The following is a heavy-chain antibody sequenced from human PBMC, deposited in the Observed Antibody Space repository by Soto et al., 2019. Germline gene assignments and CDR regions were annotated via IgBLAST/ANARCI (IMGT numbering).Heavy chain of an antibody. J-gene: IGHJ4*02. CDR1: GFTFNVYA. D-gene: IGHD3-22*01. CDR2: ISNNGNT. CDR3: AKLLGISGWSFDY. V-gene: IGHV3-23*01. Sequence: VQVLESGGGLVQPGGSLRLSCAASGFTFNVYAMSWVRHVPGKGLEWVSTISNNGNTHFAESVKGRFTISRDNSKNTVYLQMNGLRAEDTAVYYCAKLLGISGWSFDYWGQGTLVTVSS.